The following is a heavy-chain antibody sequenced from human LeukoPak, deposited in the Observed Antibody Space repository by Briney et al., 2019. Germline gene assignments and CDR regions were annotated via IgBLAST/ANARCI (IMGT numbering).Heavy chain of an antibody. D-gene: IGHD6-13*01. Sequence: GASVTVSCKASGYTFTSYYMHWVRQATGQGLEWMGWMNPNSGNTGYAQKFQGRVTMTRNTSISTAYMELSSLRSEDTAVYYCARGYSRFTPRWFDPWGQGTLVTVSS. J-gene: IGHJ5*02. CDR3: ARGYSRFTPRWFDP. CDR1: GYTFTSYY. CDR2: MNPNSGNT. V-gene: IGHV1-8*02.